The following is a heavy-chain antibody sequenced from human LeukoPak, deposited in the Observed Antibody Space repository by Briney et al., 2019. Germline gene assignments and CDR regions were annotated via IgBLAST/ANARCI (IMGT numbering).Heavy chain of an antibody. CDR3: AKGPNYFDP. J-gene: IGHJ4*02. CDR1: GFSFSNYW. V-gene: IGHV3-74*01. Sequence: PGGSLRLSCAASGFSFSNYWMHWVRQAPGKGLVWVTRMNSDGSATYYADSVQGRFTISRDNAKNTLYLQMNSLRAEDTAMYVCAKGPNYFDPWGQGTLVTVSS. CDR2: MNSDGSAT.